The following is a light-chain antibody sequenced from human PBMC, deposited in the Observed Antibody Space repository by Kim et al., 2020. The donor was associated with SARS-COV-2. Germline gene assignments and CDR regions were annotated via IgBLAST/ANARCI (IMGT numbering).Light chain of an antibody. V-gene: IGKV1-8*01. CDR1: KGISSY. CDR3: QQYYSYPYT. Sequence: APTGDCVTITCRASKGISSYLAWYQQRPGKAPKLLIYDASSLQSGVPSSFSGSGSGTDFTLTISCLQSEDFATYYCQQYYSYPYTFGQGTKLEI. J-gene: IGKJ2*01. CDR2: DAS.